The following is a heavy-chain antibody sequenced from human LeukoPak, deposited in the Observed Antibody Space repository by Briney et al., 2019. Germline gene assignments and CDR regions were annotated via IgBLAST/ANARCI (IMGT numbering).Heavy chain of an antibody. D-gene: IGHD2-2*02. CDR1: GFNFGTHW. V-gene: IGHV3-7*01. CDR3: NTESHH. Sequence: PGGSLRLSCAASGFNFGTHWMSWVRQAPGKGLEWVANINQGGSEKYYVDSVKGRFTISRDNAKNLLYLQMSSLRDEDTAVYYCNTESHHWGQGTLVTVSS. CDR2: INQGGSEK. J-gene: IGHJ5*02.